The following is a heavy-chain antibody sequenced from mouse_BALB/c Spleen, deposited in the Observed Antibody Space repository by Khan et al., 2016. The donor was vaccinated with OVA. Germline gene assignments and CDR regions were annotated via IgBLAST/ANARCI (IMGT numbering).Heavy chain of an antibody. CDR1: GFSLTNYG. CDR3: ARQPYYHYNIMDY. D-gene: IGHD2-10*01. Sequence: QVQLKESGPGLVAPSQSLSITCTISGFSLTNYGVHWIRQPPGKGLEGLVVIWSDGSTTYNSALKSRLTISKDNSKSQVFLKMNSRQTDDTAMYFCARQPYYHYNIMDYWGQGTSVTVSS. V-gene: IGHV2-6-1*01. J-gene: IGHJ4*01. CDR2: IWSDGST.